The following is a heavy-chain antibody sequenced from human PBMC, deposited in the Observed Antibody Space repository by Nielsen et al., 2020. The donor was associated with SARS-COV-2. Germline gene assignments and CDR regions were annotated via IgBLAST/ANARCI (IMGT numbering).Heavy chain of an antibody. CDR2: IWHDGSNK. CDR1: GFTFSSYG. CDR3: AREPRGIRAFDI. Sequence: GGSLRLSCAASGFTFSSYGMHWVRQAPGKGLEWVAVIWHDGSNKYYADSVKGRFTISRDNSKNTLYLQMNSLRAEDTAVYYCAREPRGIRAFDIWGQGTMVTVSS. J-gene: IGHJ3*02. V-gene: IGHV3-33*01. D-gene: IGHD3-16*01.